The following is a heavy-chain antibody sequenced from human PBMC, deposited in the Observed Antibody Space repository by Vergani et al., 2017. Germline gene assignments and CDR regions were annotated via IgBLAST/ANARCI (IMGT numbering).Heavy chain of an antibody. J-gene: IGHJ4*02. CDR1: GFTFTSYA. CDR3: AKNPTQIRKNPYTAMVAFDY. D-gene: IGHD5-18*01. Sequence: EVQLLESGGGLVQPGGSLRLSCAASGFTFTSYAMSWVRQAPGKGLEWVSTISGSGGSTYYADSVKGRFTISRDNSKNTLNLQMNSLRAEDTAVYYCAKNPTQIRKNPYTAMVAFDYWGQGTLVTVSS. CDR2: ISGSGGST. V-gene: IGHV3-23*01.